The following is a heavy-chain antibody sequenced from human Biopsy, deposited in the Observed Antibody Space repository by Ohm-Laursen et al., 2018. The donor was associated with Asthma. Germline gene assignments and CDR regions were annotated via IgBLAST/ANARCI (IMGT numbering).Heavy chain of an antibody. D-gene: IGHD1-26*01. CDR1: GFSFSNYG. V-gene: IGHV3-30*18. CDR2: ISFDGTNR. Sequence: SLRLSCSAPGFSFSNYGMHWVRQAPGKGLDWVAVISFDGTNRNYTDSVKGRFTISRDNPRNTLHLEMNSLRAEDTAVYFCAKEVFPGWELRRGPDSWGQGTLVTVSS. J-gene: IGHJ4*02. CDR3: AKEVFPGWELRRGPDS.